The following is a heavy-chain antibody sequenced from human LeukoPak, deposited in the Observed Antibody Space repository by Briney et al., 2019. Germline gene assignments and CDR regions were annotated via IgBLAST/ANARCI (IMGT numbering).Heavy chain of an antibody. CDR2: INPNSGGT. J-gene: IGHJ4*02. CDR3: SREDY. V-gene: IGHV1-2*02. CDR1: GYTCTGYY. Sequence: ASVKVSCKASGYTCTGYYLHWVRQAPGQGLESVGWINPNSGGTNYAQKFQGRVTMTRDTSITTVYMELSRLRSDDTAVYYCSREDYWGQGTLVTVSS.